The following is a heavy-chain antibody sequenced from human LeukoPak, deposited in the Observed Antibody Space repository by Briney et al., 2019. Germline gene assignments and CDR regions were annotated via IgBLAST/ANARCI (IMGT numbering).Heavy chain of an antibody. CDR2: ISYDGSNK. V-gene: IGHV3-30-3*01. Sequence: GGSLRLSCAAPGFTFSSYVLHWVRQAPGKGLEWVAVISYDGSNKYYADSVKGRFTISRDNSKNTLYLQMNSLRAEDTAVYYCARGVAAEIWGQGTLVTVSS. D-gene: IGHD6-13*01. CDR1: GFTFSSYV. CDR3: ARGVAAEI. J-gene: IGHJ4*02.